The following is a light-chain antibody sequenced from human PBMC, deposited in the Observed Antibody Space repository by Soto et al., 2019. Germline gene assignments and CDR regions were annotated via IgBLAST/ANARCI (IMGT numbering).Light chain of an antibody. V-gene: IGKV3-20*01. CDR1: QTINYSY. Sequence: EIVLTQSPGTLSLSPGERATLSCRASQTINYSYLAWYQQKPGQAPRLLIYGASSRATGIPDRFSGRGSGTDFTLTISRLEPEDFAVYYCQQYGASTFPFCPGTKVDIK. J-gene: IGKJ3*01. CDR2: GAS. CDR3: QQYGASTFP.